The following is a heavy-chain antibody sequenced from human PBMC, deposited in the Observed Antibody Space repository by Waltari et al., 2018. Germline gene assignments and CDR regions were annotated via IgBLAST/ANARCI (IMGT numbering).Heavy chain of an antibody. CDR3: ALRRGTVLSTLSFND. CDR2: TLWNDDI. V-gene: IGHV2-5*01. J-gene: IGHJ4*02. CDR1: GISLTTSGVG. Sequence: QITLKESGPALVKPTETLTLTCTFSGISLTTSGVGLGWVRQPPGKALEWLTLTLWNDDIRYSPYLQNRLAITKDTSKNQVVLTMTNMDPMDTATYFCALRRGTVLSTLSFNDWGQGILVTVSS. D-gene: IGHD3-16*01.